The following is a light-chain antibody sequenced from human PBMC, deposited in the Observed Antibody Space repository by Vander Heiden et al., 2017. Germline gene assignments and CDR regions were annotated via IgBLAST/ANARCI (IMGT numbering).Light chain of an antibody. J-gene: IGLJ3*02. V-gene: IGLV1-44*01. CDR3: AVWDDSLKGWV. CDR1: TSNIGSST. Sequence: QSVLTQPPSVSGTPGQRVTISCSGSTSNIGSSTVHWFQHLPGTAPKVLINDDDQRASGVPDRFSGSKSGTTASLAISGLQSDDEADYYCAVWDDSLKGWVFGGGTKLSVL. CDR2: DDD.